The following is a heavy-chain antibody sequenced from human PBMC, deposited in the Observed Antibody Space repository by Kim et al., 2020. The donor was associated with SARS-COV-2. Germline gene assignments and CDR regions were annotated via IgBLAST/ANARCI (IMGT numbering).Heavy chain of an antibody. V-gene: IGHV1-8*01. J-gene: IGHJ6*02. Sequence: ASVKVSCKASGYTFTSYDINWVRQATGQGLEWMGWMNPNSGNTGYAQKFQGRVTMTRNTSISTAYMELSSLRSEDTAVYYCASRSYIAVAGYYYYYGMDVWCQGTTVTVSS. D-gene: IGHD6-19*01. CDR1: GYTFTSYD. CDR3: ASRSYIAVAGYYYYYGMDV. CDR2: MNPNSGNT.